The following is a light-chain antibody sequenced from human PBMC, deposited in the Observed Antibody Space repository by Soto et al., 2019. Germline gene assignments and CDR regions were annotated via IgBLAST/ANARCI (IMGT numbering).Light chain of an antibody. V-gene: IGLV2-14*01. J-gene: IGLJ1*01. CDR3: SSYTTSSTRV. Sequence: QSALTQPRSVSGSPGQSVTISCTGTANDVGAYNYVSWYQQHPGKVPKLIIYEVTNRPSGVSNRFSGSKSGNTASLTISGLQAEDEADYYCSSYTTSSTRVFGPGTKLTVL. CDR2: EVT. CDR1: ANDVGAYNY.